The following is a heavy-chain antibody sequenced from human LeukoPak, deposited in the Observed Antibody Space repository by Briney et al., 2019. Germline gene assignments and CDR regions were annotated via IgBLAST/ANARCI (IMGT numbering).Heavy chain of an antibody. Sequence: GGSLRLSCAASGFTFSSYDMHWVRQAPGKGLEWVAVISDDGGNKFYADSVKGRFTISRDNSKNTLYLQMNSLRAGDTAVYYCAKDLGYCAGGSCYSFDYWGQGDLVTVSS. J-gene: IGHJ4*02. CDR3: AKDLGYCAGGSCYSFDY. V-gene: IGHV3-30*18. D-gene: IGHD2-15*01. CDR2: ISDDGGNK. CDR1: GFTFSSYD.